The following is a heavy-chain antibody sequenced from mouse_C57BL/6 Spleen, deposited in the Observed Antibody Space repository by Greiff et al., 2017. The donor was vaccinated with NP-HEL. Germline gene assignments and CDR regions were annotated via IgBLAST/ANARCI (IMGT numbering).Heavy chain of an antibody. Sequence: VQLQQSGAELVRPGTSVKVSCKASGYAFTNYLIEWVKQRPGQGLEWIGVINPGSGGTNYNEKFKGKATLTADKSSSTAYMQLSSLTSEDSAVYFCAKGYYSNYVKGAMDYWGQGTSVTVSS. D-gene: IGHD2-5*01. CDR3: AKGYYSNYVKGAMDY. CDR2: INPGSGGT. V-gene: IGHV1-54*01. CDR1: GYAFTNYL. J-gene: IGHJ4*01.